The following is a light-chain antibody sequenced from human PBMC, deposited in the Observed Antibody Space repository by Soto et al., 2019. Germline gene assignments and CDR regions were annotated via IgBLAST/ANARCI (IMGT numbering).Light chain of an antibody. CDR2: DAS. CDR3: QQYGSAPRT. V-gene: IGKV3-11*01. CDR1: QSVSSY. Sequence: EIVLTQSPATLSLSPGERATLSCRASQSVSSYLAWYQQKPGQAPRLLIYDASNRGTGIPDRFSGSGSGTDFTLTINRLEPEDFAVYYCQQYGSAPRTFGQGTKVDIK. J-gene: IGKJ1*01.